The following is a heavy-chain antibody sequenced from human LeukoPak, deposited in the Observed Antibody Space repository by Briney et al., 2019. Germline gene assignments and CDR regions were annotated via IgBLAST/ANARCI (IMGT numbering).Heavy chain of an antibody. J-gene: IGHJ6*04. CDR2: INHSGST. Sequence: SETLSLTCAVYGGSFSGYYWIWIRQPPGKGLEWIGEINHSGSTNYNPSLKSRVTISVDTSKNQFSLKLSSVTAADTAVYYCARVPFYDYVWGSYRYYGMDVWGKGTTVTVSS. CDR3: ARVPFYDYVWGSYRYYGMDV. CDR1: GGSFSGYY. D-gene: IGHD3-16*02. V-gene: IGHV4-34*01.